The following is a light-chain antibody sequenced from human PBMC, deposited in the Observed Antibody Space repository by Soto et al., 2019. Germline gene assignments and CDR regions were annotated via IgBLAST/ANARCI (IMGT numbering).Light chain of an antibody. Sequence: DVVMTQSPLSLPVTLGQPASISCRSSQSLIHSDGNTYLSWFQQRPVQSPRRLIYEVSDRDSGVPVSFTGSGSSTDFTLKISRVEAEDVGVDYFMQGTHGPWAFGQGTEVEIK. CDR1: QSLIHSDGNTY. V-gene: IGKV2-30*02. CDR2: EVS. J-gene: IGKJ1*01. CDR3: MQGTHGPWA.